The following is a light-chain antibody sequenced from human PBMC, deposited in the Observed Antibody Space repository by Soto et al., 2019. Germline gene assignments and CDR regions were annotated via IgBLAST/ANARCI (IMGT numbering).Light chain of an antibody. J-gene: IGLJ2*01. Sequence: QSALTQPASVSGSPGQSITISCTGTSSDVGGYNYVSWYQQHPGKAPKFMIYEVSNRPSGVSNRFSGSKSGNTASLTISGLQAEDEADYYCSLYTRNSTLVFGGGTKLTVL. CDR1: SSDVGGYNY. CDR2: EVS. V-gene: IGLV2-14*01. CDR3: SLYTRNSTLV.